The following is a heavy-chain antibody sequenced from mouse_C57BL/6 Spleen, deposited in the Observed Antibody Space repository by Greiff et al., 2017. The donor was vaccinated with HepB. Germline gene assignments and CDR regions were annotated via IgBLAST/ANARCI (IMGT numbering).Heavy chain of an antibody. CDR1: GFTFSDYY. V-gene: IGHV5-16*01. CDR3: ARGGSSGSFFFAY. Sequence: EVMLVESEGGLVQPGSSMKLSCTASGFTFSDYYMAWVRQVPEKGLEWVANINYDGSSTYYLDSLKSRFIISRDNAKNILYLQMSSLKSEDTATYYCARGGSSGSFFFAYWGQGTLVTVSA. CDR2: INYDGSST. J-gene: IGHJ3*01. D-gene: IGHD3-2*02.